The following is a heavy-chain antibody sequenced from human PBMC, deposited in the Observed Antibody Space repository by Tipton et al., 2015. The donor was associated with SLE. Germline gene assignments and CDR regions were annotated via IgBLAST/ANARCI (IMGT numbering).Heavy chain of an antibody. CDR1: GGSIFNYY. D-gene: IGHD4-11*01. Sequence: TLSLTCTVSGGSIFNYYWSWIRQPPGKGLEWIGNIYDSGNTNYNPSLKSRVTISLHTSKNQFSLRLSSVTAADTAVYYCARVGGNNYDVWGQGP. J-gene: IGHJ6*02. CDR3: ARVGGNNYDV. CDR2: IYDSGNT. V-gene: IGHV4-4*09.